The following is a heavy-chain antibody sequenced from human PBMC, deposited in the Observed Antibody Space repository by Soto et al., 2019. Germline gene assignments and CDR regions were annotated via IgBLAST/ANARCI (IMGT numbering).Heavy chain of an antibody. CDR2: ISGSGGSN. CDR1: GFTFSSYA. CDR3: AKIWVVEQRVDYFDY. J-gene: IGHJ4*02. D-gene: IGHD2-15*01. Sequence: EVQLLESGGGLVQPGGSLRLSCAASGFTFSSYAMSWVRQAPGKGLEWVSAISGSGGSNYYADYVKGRFTISRDNSKITLYLLMNSLRAEDTAVYYCAKIWVVEQRVDYFDYWGQGTLVTVSS. V-gene: IGHV3-23*01.